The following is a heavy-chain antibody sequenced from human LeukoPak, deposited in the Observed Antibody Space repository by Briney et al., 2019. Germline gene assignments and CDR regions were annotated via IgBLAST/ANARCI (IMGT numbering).Heavy chain of an antibody. CDR3: ARDGGSSWYRHYYYYGMDV. Sequence: GGSLRLSCAASGFTFSSYSMNWVRQAPGKGLEWVSSISSSSSYIYYADSVKGRFTISRGNAKNSLYLQMNSLRAEDTAVYYCARDGGSSWYRHYYYYGMDVWGQGTTVTVSS. J-gene: IGHJ6*02. CDR2: ISSSSSYI. CDR1: GFTFSSYS. V-gene: IGHV3-21*01. D-gene: IGHD6-13*01.